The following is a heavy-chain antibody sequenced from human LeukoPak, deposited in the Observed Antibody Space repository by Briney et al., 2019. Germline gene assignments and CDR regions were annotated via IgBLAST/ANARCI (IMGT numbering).Heavy chain of an antibody. J-gene: IGHJ6*02. CDR1: GYTFTNYY. Sequence: ASVKVSCKASGYTFTNYYMHWVRQAPGQGLEWMGIINPSGGSTSYAQKFQGRVTMTRDTSTSTVYMELSSLRSDDTAVYCCARGFRDIVATIATGYYYGMDVWGQGTTVTVSS. V-gene: IGHV1-46*01. CDR2: INPSGGST. D-gene: IGHD5-12*01. CDR3: ARGFRDIVATIATGYYYGMDV.